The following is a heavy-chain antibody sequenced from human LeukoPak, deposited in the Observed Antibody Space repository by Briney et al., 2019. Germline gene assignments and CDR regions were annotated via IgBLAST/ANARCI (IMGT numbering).Heavy chain of an antibody. Sequence: SVKVSCKASGGTFTSYAINWVRQAPGQGLEWMGVIIPIFGTANYAQKFQGRVTITTDESTSTAYMELSSLRSDDTAVYYCARGGYCGGDCYSIRFDPWGQGTLVTVSS. D-gene: IGHD2-21*02. CDR1: GGTFTSYA. CDR3: ARGGYCGGDCYSIRFDP. CDR2: IIPIFGTA. V-gene: IGHV1-69*05. J-gene: IGHJ5*02.